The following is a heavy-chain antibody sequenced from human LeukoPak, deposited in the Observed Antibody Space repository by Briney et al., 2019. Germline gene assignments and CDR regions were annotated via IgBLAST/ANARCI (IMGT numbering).Heavy chain of an antibody. D-gene: IGHD3-22*01. CDR3: ARAEREYYYDSSGYYYGAFDI. V-gene: IGHV1-69*01. Sequence: SVKVSCKASGGTFSSYAISWVRQAPGQGLEWMGGIIPIFGSANYAQKFQGRVTITADESTSTAYMELSSLRSEDTAVYYCARAEREYYYDSSGYYYGAFDIWGQGTMVTVSS. J-gene: IGHJ3*02. CDR2: IIPIFGSA. CDR1: GGTFSSYA.